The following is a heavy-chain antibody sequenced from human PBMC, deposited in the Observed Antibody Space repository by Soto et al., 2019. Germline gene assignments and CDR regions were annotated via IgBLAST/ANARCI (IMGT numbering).Heavy chain of an antibody. Sequence: VQLVESGGGLVKPGGSLRLSCAASGFTFSSYSMNWVRQAPGKGLEWVSSISSSSSYIYYADSVKGRFTISRDNAKNSLYLQMNSLRAEDTAVYYCARGGYYDFWSGYYRGYYYYGMDVWGQGTTVTVSS. V-gene: IGHV3-21*01. D-gene: IGHD3-3*01. CDR2: ISSSSSYI. J-gene: IGHJ6*02. CDR3: ARGGYYDFWSGYYRGYYYYGMDV. CDR1: GFTFSSYS.